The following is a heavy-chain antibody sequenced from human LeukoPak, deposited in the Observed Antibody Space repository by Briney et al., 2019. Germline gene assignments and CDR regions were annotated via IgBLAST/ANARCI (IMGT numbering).Heavy chain of an antibody. CDR1: GYTFTGYY. V-gene: IGHV1-2*02. CDR2: INPNSGGT. D-gene: IGHD6-19*01. CDR3: ARAAEQWLTNWFDP. Sequence: ASVKVSCKASGYTFTGYYMHWVRQAPGQGLEWMGCINPNSGGTNYAQKFQGRLTMTRDTSISTAYMELSRLRSDDTAVYYCARAAEQWLTNWFDPWGQGTQVTVSS. J-gene: IGHJ5*02.